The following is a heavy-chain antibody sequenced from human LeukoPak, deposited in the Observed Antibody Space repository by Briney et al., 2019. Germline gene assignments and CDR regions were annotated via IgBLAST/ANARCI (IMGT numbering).Heavy chain of an antibody. CDR1: GYTLTGNY. J-gene: IGHJ6*02. Sequence: SSVKVSCKASGYTLTGNYLHWVRQAPGQGLGWMGGINPNTCATTYAQRFQGRGSLTSDTSISTAYMYLSKLRPDDAAVYYCSCVVVVADYGLDVWGQGTTVTVSS. D-gene: IGHD3-22*01. V-gene: IGHV1-2*02. CDR2: INPNTCAT. CDR3: SCVVVVADYGLDV.